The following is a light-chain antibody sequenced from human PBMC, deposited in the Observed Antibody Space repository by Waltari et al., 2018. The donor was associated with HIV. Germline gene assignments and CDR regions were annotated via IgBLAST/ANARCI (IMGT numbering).Light chain of an antibody. CDR2: DDV. CDR3: QVWDRSYKEAV. CDR1: NIGGNS. Sequence: SYVLTQAPSVSVAPGQTATISCGNIGGNSVQWYRQKAGRAPLLVVADDVDRTSGVPARFSGARSGERATLTISGVEAGDEADYYCQVWDRSYKEAVFGGGT. J-gene: IGLJ2*01. V-gene: IGLV3-21*02.